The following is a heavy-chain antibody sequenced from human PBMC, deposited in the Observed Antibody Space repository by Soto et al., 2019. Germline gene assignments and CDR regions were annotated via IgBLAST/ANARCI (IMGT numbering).Heavy chain of an antibody. CDR3: AKGGPVWYYDILTGPTEQNLDY. CDR1: GFTFSSYA. CDR2: ISGSGGST. V-gene: IGHV3-23*01. J-gene: IGHJ4*02. D-gene: IGHD3-9*01. Sequence: PGGSLRLSCAASGFTFSSYAMSWVRQAPGKGLEWVSAISGSGGSTYYADSVKGRFTISRDNSKNTLYLQMNSLRAEDTAVYYCAKGGPVWYYDILTGPTEQNLDYWGQGTLVTVSS.